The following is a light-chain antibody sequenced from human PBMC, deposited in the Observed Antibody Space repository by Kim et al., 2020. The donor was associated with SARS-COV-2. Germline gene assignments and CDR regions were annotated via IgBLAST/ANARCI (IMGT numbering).Light chain of an antibody. J-gene: IGLJ3*02. CDR1: NIGSKS. CDR3: HVWDSSTEV. Sequence: SVALGQTATITCGDNNIGSKSVHWYQQKPGQAPVLVIYSDNNRPSGIPERFSGSKSGNTATLTITRAQAGDEADYYCHVWDSSTEVFGGGTQLTVL. CDR2: SDN. V-gene: IGLV3-9*01.